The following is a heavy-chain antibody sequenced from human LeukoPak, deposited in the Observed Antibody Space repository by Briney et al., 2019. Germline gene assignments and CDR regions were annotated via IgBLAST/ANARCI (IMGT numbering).Heavy chain of an antibody. CDR1: GVSISGHY. CDR3: ARDGDYDWYFDL. J-gene: IGHJ2*01. Sequence: SETLSLTCTVSGVSISGHYWSWIRQPPGKVLEWIGYIYYSGCTNYNPSLKSRTTISLATSKSQFSLKLNSVTAADTAVYYCARDGDYDWYFDLWGRGTLVTVSS. V-gene: IGHV4-59*11. D-gene: IGHD4-17*01. CDR2: IYYSGCT.